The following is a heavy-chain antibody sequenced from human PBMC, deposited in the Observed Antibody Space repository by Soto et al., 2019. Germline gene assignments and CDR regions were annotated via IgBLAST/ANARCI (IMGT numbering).Heavy chain of an antibody. Sequence: EVLLMETGGGLIEAGGSLTLSCEVSEFTVSSNYMSWVRQAPGKGLECVSIIYPNGLFTSGGSYYADSVKGRFTISRDTSRNTLFLQLTGLRADDTAIYFCAGGPWLLDFWGQGTPVTVSS. D-gene: IGHD6-19*01. CDR3: AGGPWLLDF. CDR1: EFTVSSNY. V-gene: IGHV3-23*01. CDR2: IYPNGLFTSGGS. J-gene: IGHJ6*02.